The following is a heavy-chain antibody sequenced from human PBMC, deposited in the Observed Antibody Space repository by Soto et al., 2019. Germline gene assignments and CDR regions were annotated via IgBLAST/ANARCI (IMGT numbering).Heavy chain of an antibody. CDR3: ARGVALVGYCSSTSCYDWENWFDP. D-gene: IGHD2-2*01. Sequence: EVQLVESGGGLVQPGGSLRLSCAASGFTFSSYWMSWVRQAPGKGLEWVANIKQEGREKYYVDSVRGRFTTSRDNAKNSLYLQMNSLRAEDTAVYYCARGVALVGYCSSTSCYDWENWFDPWGQGTLVTVSS. CDR2: IKQEGREK. V-gene: IGHV3-7*03. J-gene: IGHJ5*02. CDR1: GFTFSSYW.